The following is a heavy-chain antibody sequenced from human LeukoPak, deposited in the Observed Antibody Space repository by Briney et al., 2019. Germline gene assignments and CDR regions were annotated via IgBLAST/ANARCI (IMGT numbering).Heavy chain of an antibody. J-gene: IGHJ5*02. D-gene: IGHD3-10*01. CDR1: GYTFTSYD. CDR2: MNPNSGNT. CDR3: ARGITTVRGSRLRFDP. Sequence: GASVKVSCKASGYTFTSYDINWVRQATGQGLEWMGWMNPNSGNTGYAQKFQGRVTMTRNTSISTAYMELSSLRSEDTAVYYCARGITTVRGSRLRFDPWGQGTLVTVSS. V-gene: IGHV1-8*01.